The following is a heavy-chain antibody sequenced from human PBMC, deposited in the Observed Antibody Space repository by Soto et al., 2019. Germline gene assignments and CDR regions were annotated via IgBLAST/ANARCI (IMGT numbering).Heavy chain of an antibody. CDR3: ARLDSGFDRSLRLGAFDP. CDR1: GGSISSSSYY. CDR2: IYYSGST. V-gene: IGHV4-39*01. Sequence: QLQLQESDPGLVKPSETLSLTCTVSGGSISSSSYYWGWIRQPPGKGLEWIGRIYYSGSTYYTPSLKSRVAICVDTSKNQFSLRVISVTVADPAVYYCARLDSGFDRSLRLGAFDPWGQVTLVTVFS. D-gene: IGHD5-12*01. J-gene: IGHJ5*02.